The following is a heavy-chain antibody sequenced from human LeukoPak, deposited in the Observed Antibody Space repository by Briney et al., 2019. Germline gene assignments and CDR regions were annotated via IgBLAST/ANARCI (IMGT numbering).Heavy chain of an antibody. J-gene: IGHJ4*02. Sequence: GGSLRLSCAASGFTFSSYAMGWGRQAPGKGLEWVSAISGSGGRKNYPDSVKGRFPISKDNSKTTLYLQMNSLRAEDTAVYYCAKPSRGSITIFEVVIDYWGQGTLVTVSS. V-gene: IGHV3-23*01. D-gene: IGHD3-3*01. CDR1: GFTFSSYA. CDR3: AKPSRGSITIFEVVIDY. CDR2: ISGSGGRK.